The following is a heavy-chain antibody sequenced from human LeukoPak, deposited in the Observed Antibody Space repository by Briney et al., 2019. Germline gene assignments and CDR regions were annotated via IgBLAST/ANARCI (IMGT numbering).Heavy chain of an antibody. D-gene: IGHD5-24*01. CDR3: ARDHRLQLPPDY. Sequence: GSLRLSCAASGFTFSSYSMNWVRQAPGKGLEWVSSISSSSSYIYYADSVKGRFTISRDNAKNSLYLQMNSLRAEDTAVYYCARDHRLQLPPDYWGQGTLVTVSS. CDR2: ISSSSSYI. J-gene: IGHJ4*02. V-gene: IGHV3-21*01. CDR1: GFTFSSYS.